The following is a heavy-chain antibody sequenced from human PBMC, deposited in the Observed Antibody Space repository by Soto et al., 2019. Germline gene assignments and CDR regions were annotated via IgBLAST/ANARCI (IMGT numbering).Heavy chain of an antibody. CDR2: ISGSGDST. D-gene: IGHD4-17*01. V-gene: IGHV3-23*01. CDR1: GFTFNNYA. CDR3: AKLMTSVTTVFHY. Sequence: GGSLRLSCAASGFTFNNYAVSWVRQGPGEGLEWVSTISGSGDSTYYADFVRGRFTISRDNSQNTLYLQMNSLGAEDTAVYYCAKLMTSVTTVFHYWGQGTLVTVSS. J-gene: IGHJ4*02.